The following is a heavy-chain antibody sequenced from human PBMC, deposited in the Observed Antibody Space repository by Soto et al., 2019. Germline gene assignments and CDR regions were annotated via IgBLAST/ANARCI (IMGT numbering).Heavy chain of an antibody. V-gene: IGHV4-39*01. D-gene: IGHD3-22*01. CDR2: MYSGGNT. Sequence: QLQLQESGPGLVKPSETLSLTCTVSGGSFSSSTYYWGWIRQPPGKGLEWIGSMYSGGNTYYNPSLKSRVTVSADTSKNRFSLRLTSVTAADTAMYYCARQPYDSTGYYYGAWGQGTLVTVSS. J-gene: IGHJ5*02. CDR1: GGSFSSSTYY. CDR3: ARQPYDSTGYYYGA.